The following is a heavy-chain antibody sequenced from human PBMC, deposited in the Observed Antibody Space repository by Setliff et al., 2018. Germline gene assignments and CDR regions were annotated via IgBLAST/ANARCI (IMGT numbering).Heavy chain of an antibody. Sequence: PGGSLRLSCVASGFTFDNYWMSWVRQAPGKGLEWVALTNPDGDEIHYVDSVKGRFTISRDNAKNSLFLQISSLRAEDTAMYYCVTGSVPPNWGQGTLVTVSS. CDR2: TNPDGDEI. CDR1: GFTFDNYW. J-gene: IGHJ4*02. CDR3: VTGSVPPN. V-gene: IGHV3-7*03.